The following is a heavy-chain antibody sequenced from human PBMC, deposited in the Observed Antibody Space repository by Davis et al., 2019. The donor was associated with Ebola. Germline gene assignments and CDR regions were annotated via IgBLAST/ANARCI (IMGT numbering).Heavy chain of an antibody. CDR1: GSIASDKY. D-gene: IGHD2/OR15-2a*01. CDR2: IYRDGRT. J-gene: IGHJ3*01. CDR3: VKDTSNIWFDV. Sequence: GGSLRPSCAPSGSIASDKYMSWARQAPGKGLEWVSAIYRDGRTYHADSVKGRFTISRDNSKNTVYLQMNSLRVEDTAMYYCVKDTSNIWFDVWGQGTLVTVSA. V-gene: IGHV3-53*01.